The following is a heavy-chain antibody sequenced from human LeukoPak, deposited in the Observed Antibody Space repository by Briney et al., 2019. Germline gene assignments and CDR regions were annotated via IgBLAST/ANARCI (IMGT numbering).Heavy chain of an antibody. CDR3: ARSVYDSGGYYRVLDY. V-gene: IGHV3-74*01. D-gene: IGHD3-22*01. Sequence: GGSLRLSCAACGFTFSSYCMHWVRQAPGKGLVWVSCLDSDGSTTSYAYSVKGRFTISRDNAKNTLFLQMNSLRAEDTAAYYCARSVYDSGGYYRVLDYWGQGTLVTVSS. CDR1: GFTFSSYC. CDR2: LDSDGSTT. J-gene: IGHJ4*02.